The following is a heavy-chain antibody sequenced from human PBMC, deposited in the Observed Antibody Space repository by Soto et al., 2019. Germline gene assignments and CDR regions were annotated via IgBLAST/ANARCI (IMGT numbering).Heavy chain of an antibody. Sequence: ASVKVSCKASGYTFTGYYMHWVRQAPGQGLEWMGWINPNSGGTNYAQKFQGWVTMTRDTSISTAYMELSRLRSDDTAAYYCARTGGGCSSTSCYPSGMDVWGQGTTVTVSS. J-gene: IGHJ6*02. CDR1: GYTFTGYY. CDR3: ARTGGGCSSTSCYPSGMDV. V-gene: IGHV1-2*04. CDR2: INPNSGGT. D-gene: IGHD2-2*01.